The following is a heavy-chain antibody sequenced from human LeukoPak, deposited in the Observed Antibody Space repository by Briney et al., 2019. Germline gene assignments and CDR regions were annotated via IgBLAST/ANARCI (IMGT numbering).Heavy chain of an antibody. J-gene: IGHJ4*02. CDR2: IWYDGSNK. CDR3: ARGIVVVTAADYYFDY. CDR1: GFTFSSYG. V-gene: IGHV3-33*01. D-gene: IGHD2-21*02. Sequence: GGSLRLSCAASGFTFSSYGMHWVRQAPGKGLEWVAVIWYDGSNKYYADSVKGRFTISRDNSKNTLYPQMNSLRAEDTAVYYCARGIVVVTAADYYFDYWGQGTLVTVSS.